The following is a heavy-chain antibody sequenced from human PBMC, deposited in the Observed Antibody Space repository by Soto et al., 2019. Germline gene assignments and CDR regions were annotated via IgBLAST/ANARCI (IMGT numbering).Heavy chain of an antibody. Sequence: GGSLRLSCAASGFTFSSYWMSWVRQAPGKGLEWVANIKQDGSEKYYVDSVKGRFTISRDNAKNSLYLQMNSLRAEDTAVYYCARERHRYDFWSGYSTYYFDYWGQGTLVTVSS. D-gene: IGHD3-3*01. J-gene: IGHJ4*02. CDR1: GFTFSSYW. CDR2: IKQDGSEK. CDR3: ARERHRYDFWSGYSTYYFDY. V-gene: IGHV3-7*05.